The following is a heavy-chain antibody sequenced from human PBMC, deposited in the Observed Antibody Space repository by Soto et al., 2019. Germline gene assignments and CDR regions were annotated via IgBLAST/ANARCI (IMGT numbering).Heavy chain of an antibody. D-gene: IGHD6-6*01. J-gene: IGHJ3*02. CDR3: ARDLAPQEYSSSSGAFDI. CDR2: ISYDGSNK. Sequence: QVQLVESGGGVVQPGRSLRLSCAASGFTFSSYAMHWVRQAPGKGLEWVAVISYDGSNKYYADSVKRRFTISRDNSKNTLYLQMNSLRAEDTAVYYCARDLAPQEYSSSSGAFDIWGQGTMVTVSS. V-gene: IGHV3-30-3*01. CDR1: GFTFSSYA.